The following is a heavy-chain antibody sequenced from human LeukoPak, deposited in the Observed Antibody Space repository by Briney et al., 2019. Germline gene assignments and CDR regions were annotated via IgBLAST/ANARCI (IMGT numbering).Heavy chain of an antibody. J-gene: IGHJ4*02. D-gene: IGHD3-22*01. V-gene: IGHV4-59*01. Sequence: PSETLSLTCTVSGASISSYYWSWIRQPPGKGLEWIGDIYYSGSIKYNPSLKSRVTMSVDTSKNQFSLKLSSVTAADTAIYYCARENPSGYYNRPIDYWGQGTLDTVSS. CDR1: GASISSYY. CDR3: ARENPSGYYNRPIDY. CDR2: IYYSGSI.